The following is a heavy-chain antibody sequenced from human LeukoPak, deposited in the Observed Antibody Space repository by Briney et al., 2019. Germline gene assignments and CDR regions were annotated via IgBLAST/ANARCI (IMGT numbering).Heavy chain of an antibody. CDR1: GFRVRTNY. Sequence: GGSLRLSCAAAGFRVRTNYMSWVRQAPGEGLEWVSVFYSGGTTRYADSVKGRFTISRDISKNSLFLDMNNLTAEDTAAYYFVRAVPHTNYYDSSGYYGDAFDVWGLGTTVTVAS. CDR3: VRAVPHTNYYDSSGYYGDAFDV. D-gene: IGHD3-22*01. J-gene: IGHJ3*01. V-gene: IGHV3-53*01. CDR2: FYSGGTT.